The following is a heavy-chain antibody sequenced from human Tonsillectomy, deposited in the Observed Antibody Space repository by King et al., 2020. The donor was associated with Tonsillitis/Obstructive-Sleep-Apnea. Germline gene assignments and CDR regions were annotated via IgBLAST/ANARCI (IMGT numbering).Heavy chain of an antibody. D-gene: IGHD3-22*01. CDR2: IYYSGST. J-gene: IGHJ4*02. Sequence: QLQESGPGLVKPSETLSLTCTVSGGSISSYYWSWIRQPPGKGLAWIGYIYYSGSTNYNPSLKSRVTISVDTSKNQFSLKLSSVTAADTAVYYCARRRRGSSGPFDYWGQGTLVTVSS. V-gene: IGHV4-59*08. CDR1: GGSISSYY. CDR3: ARRRRGSSGPFDY.